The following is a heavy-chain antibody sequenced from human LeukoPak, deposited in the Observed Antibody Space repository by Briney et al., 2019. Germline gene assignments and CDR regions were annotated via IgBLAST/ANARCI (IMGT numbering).Heavy chain of an antibody. CDR1: GFTFSSYG. D-gene: IGHD1-14*01. CDR3: AKPARTDYADY. Sequence: GGSLRLSCAASGFTFSSYGMHWVRQAPGKGLEWVAFIRYDGSNKYYAGYVKGRFTISRDNAKNTLYLQMKRLRAEDTAVYYCAKPARTDYADYWGQGTLVTVSS. V-gene: IGHV3-30*02. CDR2: IRYDGSNK. J-gene: IGHJ4*02.